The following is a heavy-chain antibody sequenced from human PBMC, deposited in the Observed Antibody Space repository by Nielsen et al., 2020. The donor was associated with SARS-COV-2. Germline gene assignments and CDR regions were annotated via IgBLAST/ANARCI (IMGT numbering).Heavy chain of an antibody. D-gene: IGHD6-6*01. CDR3: ARVSRGIAARPDY. CDR1: GGSFSGYY. CDR2: INHGGST. V-gene: IGHV4-34*01. Sequence: SQTLSLTCAVYGGSFSGYYWSWIRQPPGKGLEWIGEINHGGSTNYNPSLKSRVTISVDTSKNQFSLKLSSVTAADTAVYYCARVSRGIAARPDYWGQGTLVTVSS. J-gene: IGHJ4*02.